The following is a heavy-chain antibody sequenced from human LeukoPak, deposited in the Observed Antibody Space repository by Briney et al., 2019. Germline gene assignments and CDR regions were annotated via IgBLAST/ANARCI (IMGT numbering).Heavy chain of an antibody. V-gene: IGHV1-46*01. J-gene: IGHJ6*04. CDR3: ARDYSKGAAAATRCYYYYGMDV. CDR2: INPSGGST. CDR1: GYTFTSYY. D-gene: IGHD6-13*01. Sequence: ASVKVSCKASGYTFTSYYMHWVRQAPGQGLEWMGIINPSGGSTSYAQKFQGRVTMTRDTSTSTVYMELSSLRSEDTAVYYCARDYSKGAAAATRCYYYYGMDVWGKGTTVTVSS.